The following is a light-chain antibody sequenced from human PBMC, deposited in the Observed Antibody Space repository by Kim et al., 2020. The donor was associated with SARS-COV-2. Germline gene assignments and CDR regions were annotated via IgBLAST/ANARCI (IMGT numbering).Light chain of an antibody. V-gene: IGKV1-39*01. CDR1: QNIRTY. Sequence: SASVGDRVTITCRASQNIRTYFNWYQQRPGKAPTLLISFASNLPSGVPPRFSGGGFGTDFTLTISALEPEDFATYYCQQTYKTPYTFGQGTKLEI. CDR3: QQTYKTPYT. J-gene: IGKJ2*01. CDR2: FAS.